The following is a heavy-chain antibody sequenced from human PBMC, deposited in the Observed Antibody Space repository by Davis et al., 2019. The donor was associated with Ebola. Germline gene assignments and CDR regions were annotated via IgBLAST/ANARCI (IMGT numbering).Heavy chain of an antibody. CDR1: GYTFTDFD. V-gene: IGHV1-3*01. J-gene: IGHJ4*02. Sequence: AASVKVSCKASGYTFTDFDMHWVRQAPGQALEWMGSFNAVNGNMRYSQKFQGRVTITRDTSASTVYMELSSLRSEDTAVYYCARDTGIRYVSLGYWGQGTLVIVSS. CDR2: FNAVNGNM. CDR3: ARDTGIRYVSLGY. D-gene: IGHD3-9*01.